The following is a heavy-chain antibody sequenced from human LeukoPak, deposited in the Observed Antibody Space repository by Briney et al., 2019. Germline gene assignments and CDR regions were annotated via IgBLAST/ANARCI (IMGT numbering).Heavy chain of an antibody. Sequence: ASVKVSCKASGYTFTSYAMNWVRQAPGQGLEWMGWINTNTGNPTYAQGFTGRFVFSLDTSVSTAYLQISSLKAEDTAVYYCARDPYQLLSHAFDNWGQGTMVTVSS. J-gene: IGHJ3*02. V-gene: IGHV7-4-1*02. CDR2: INTNTGNP. CDR1: GYTFTSYA. D-gene: IGHD2-2*01. CDR3: ARDPYQLLSHAFDN.